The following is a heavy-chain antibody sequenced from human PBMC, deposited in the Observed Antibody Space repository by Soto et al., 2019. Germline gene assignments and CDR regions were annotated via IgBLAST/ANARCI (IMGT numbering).Heavy chain of an antibody. J-gene: IGHJ4*02. CDR1: GFTFNKYA. CDR3: ARDGYDFWSGKHFDY. Sequence: GGSLRLSCVASGFTFNKYALAWVRQAPGKGLEWVSAISGSGASTYDADSVKGRFTISRDNSNNTLYLQMNSLRAEDTAVYYCARDGYDFWSGKHFDYWGQGALVTVSS. CDR2: ISGSGAST. V-gene: IGHV3-23*01. D-gene: IGHD3-3*01.